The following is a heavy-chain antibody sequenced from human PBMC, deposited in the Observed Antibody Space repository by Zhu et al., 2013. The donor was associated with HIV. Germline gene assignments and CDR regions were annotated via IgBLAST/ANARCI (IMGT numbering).Heavy chain of an antibody. CDR3: ARAVYDSSGPNPPFDY. D-gene: IGHD3-22*01. CDR1: GGSISSGGYS. J-gene: IGHJ4*02. V-gene: IGHV4-30-2*01. Sequence: QVQLQESGSGLVKPSQTLSLTCAVSGGSISSGGYSWSWIRQPPGKGLEWIGYIYHSGSTYYNPSLKSRVTISVDRSKNQLSLKLSSVTAADTAVYYCARAVYDSSGPNPPFDYWGQGTLVTVSS. CDR2: IYHSGST.